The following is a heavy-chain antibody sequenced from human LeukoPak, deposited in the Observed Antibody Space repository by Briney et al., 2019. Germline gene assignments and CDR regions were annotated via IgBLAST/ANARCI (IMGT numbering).Heavy chain of an antibody. V-gene: IGHV3-74*01. D-gene: IGHD1-26*01. CDR3: ARDGVGATEELVDY. J-gene: IGHJ4*02. CDR2: INSDGSST. CDR1: GFTFSSYW. Sequence: GRSLRLSCAASGFTFSSYWMHWVRHAPGKGLVWVSRINSDGSSTSYADSVKGRFTISRDNAKNTLYLQMNSLRAEDTAVYYCARDGVGATEELVDYWGQGTLVTVSS.